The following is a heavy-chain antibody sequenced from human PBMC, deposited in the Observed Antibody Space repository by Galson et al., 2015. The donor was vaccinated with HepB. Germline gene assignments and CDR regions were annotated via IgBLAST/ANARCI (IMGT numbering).Heavy chain of an antibody. Sequence: SVKVSCKASGGTFSSYAISWVRQAPGQGLEWMGGIIPIFGTANYAQKFQGRVTITADESTSTAYMELSSLRSEDTAVYYCATYSSSWYPGGGFDYWGQGTLVTVSS. V-gene: IGHV1-69*13. CDR3: ATYSSSWYPGGGFDY. CDR2: IIPIFGTA. CDR1: GGTFSSYA. D-gene: IGHD6-13*01. J-gene: IGHJ4*02.